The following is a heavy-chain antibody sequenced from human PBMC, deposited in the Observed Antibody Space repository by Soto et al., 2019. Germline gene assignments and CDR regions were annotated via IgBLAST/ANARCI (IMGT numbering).Heavy chain of an antibody. V-gene: IGHV3-64*01. Sequence: EVQLVESGGGLVQPGGSLRLSCAASGFTFSSYAMHWVRQAPGKGLEYVSAISSNGGSTHYANSVKGRFIISRDNSKTTLYLQMGSLRAEDMAVYYCSRGIVLVTATYFQYWGQGTLVTVSS. CDR2: ISSNGGST. CDR3: SRGIVLVTATYFQY. J-gene: IGHJ1*01. D-gene: IGHD2-21*02. CDR1: GFTFSSYA.